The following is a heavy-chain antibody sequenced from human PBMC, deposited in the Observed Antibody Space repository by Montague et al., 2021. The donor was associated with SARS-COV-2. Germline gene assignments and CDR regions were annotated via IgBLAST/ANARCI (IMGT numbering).Heavy chain of an antibody. CDR1: GYSFTSYW. Sequence: QSGAEVKKSGESLKISCKGSGYSFTSYWIGWVRQMPGKVLEWMGIIYPGDSDTRYSPSFQGQVTISADKSISTAYLQWSSLKASDTAMYYCARRRGLEGYYYNSGSYDFDVWGQGTMVTVSS. J-gene: IGHJ3*01. D-gene: IGHD3-10*01. V-gene: IGHV5-51*01. CDR2: IYPGDSDT. CDR3: ARRRGLEGYYYNSGSYDFDV.